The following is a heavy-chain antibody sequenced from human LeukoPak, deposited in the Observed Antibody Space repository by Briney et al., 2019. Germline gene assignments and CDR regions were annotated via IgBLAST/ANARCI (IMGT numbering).Heavy chain of an antibody. CDR2: INPSGGST. J-gene: IGHJ4*02. D-gene: IGHD3-22*01. CDR1: GYTFTSYY. Sequence: VSVTVSYKASGYTFTSYYMHWVRQAPGQGLEWMGIINPSGGSTSYAQKFQGRVTMTRDTSTSTVYMELSSLRSEDTAVYYCARDLPGGVVVVEDYWGQGTLVTVSS. V-gene: IGHV1-46*01. CDR3: ARDLPGGVVVVEDY.